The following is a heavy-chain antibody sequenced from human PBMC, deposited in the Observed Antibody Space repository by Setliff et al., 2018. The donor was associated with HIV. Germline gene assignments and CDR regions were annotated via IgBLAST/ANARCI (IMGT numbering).Heavy chain of an antibody. Sequence: SETLSLTCTVSGGSIISGSNYWSWIRQPAGKGLEWIGRIYTSGSTKYNPSLKSRVTISVDKSKNQFSLRLNSVTAADTAMYYCARGLLFGRSLDYWGQGTLVTVSS. CDR1: GGSIISGSNY. V-gene: IGHV4-61*02. J-gene: IGHJ4*02. D-gene: IGHD3-3*01. CDR3: ARGLLFGRSLDY. CDR2: IYTSGST.